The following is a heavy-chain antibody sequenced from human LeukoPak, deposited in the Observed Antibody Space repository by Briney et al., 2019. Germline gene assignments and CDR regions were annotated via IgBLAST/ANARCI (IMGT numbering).Heavy chain of an antibody. V-gene: IGHV3-11*01. J-gene: IGHJ4*02. D-gene: IGHD2-15*01. CDR2: ISSSGSTI. Sequence: GGSLRLSCAASGFTFSDYYMSWIRQAPGKGLEWVSYISSSGSTIYYADSVKGRFTISRDNAKNSLYLRMNSLRAEDTAVYYCARESEGGGYCSGGSCYFDYWGQGTLVTVSS. CDR1: GFTFSDYY. CDR3: ARESEGGGYCSGGSCYFDY.